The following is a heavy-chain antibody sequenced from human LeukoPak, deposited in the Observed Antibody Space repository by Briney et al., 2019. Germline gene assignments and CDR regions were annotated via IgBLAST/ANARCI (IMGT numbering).Heavy chain of an antibody. CDR2: IRYDGSNK. D-gene: IGHD3-10*01. CDR1: GFTFSSYG. V-gene: IGHV3-30*02. J-gene: IGHJ4*02. Sequence: PGGSLRLSCAASGFTFSSYGMHWVRQAPGKGLEWVAFIRYDGSNKYYADSVKGRFTISRDNSKNTLYLQMNSLRAEGTAVYYCAKDIRSGSYGGDYWGQGTLVTVSS. CDR3: AKDIRSGSYGGDY.